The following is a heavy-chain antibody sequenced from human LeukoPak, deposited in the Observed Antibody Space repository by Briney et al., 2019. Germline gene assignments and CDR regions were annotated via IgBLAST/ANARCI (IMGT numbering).Heavy chain of an antibody. CDR3: ARDHVVGATNPYYHYYGMDV. J-gene: IGHJ6*02. CDR1: GFTFSDYY. Sequence: GGSLRLSCAASGFTFSDYYMSWIRQAPGKGLEWVSYISSSGSTIYYADSVKGRFTISRDNAKNSLYLQMNSLRAEDTAVYYCARDHVVGATNPYYHYYGMDVWGQGTTVTVSS. D-gene: IGHD1-26*01. CDR2: ISSSGSTI. V-gene: IGHV3-11*01.